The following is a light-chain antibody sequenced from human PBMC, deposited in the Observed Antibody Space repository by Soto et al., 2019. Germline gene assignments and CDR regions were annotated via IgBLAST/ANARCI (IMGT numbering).Light chain of an antibody. CDR1: SIDFVSYNR. J-gene: IGLJ2*01. V-gene: IGLV2-18*02. CDR2: EVD. CDR3: SAYAGGNIVL. Sequence: QSALTQPPSVSGSPGQSVTISCTGTSIDFVSYNRVSWYQQSPGSAPKLMIYEVDKRPSGVPDRFSGSKSGDRASLTVSGLRPEDEADYHCSAYAGGNIVLFGGGTKLTVL.